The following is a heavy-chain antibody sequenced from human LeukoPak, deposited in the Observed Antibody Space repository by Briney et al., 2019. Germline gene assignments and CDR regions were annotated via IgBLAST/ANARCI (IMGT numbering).Heavy chain of an antibody. D-gene: IGHD1-26*01. V-gene: IGHV3-13*01. CDR1: GFTFSGYD. CDR3: ARAHVGAGLAFDV. CDR2: IGIPGDT. J-gene: IGHJ3*01. Sequence: GGSLRLSCAASGFTFSGYDMHWLRQTPGKGLEWVSGIGIPGDTYYPGSVKGRFTISRENTESSFYLQMNSLRAEDTAVYFCARAHVGAGLAFDVWGRGTLVTVSS.